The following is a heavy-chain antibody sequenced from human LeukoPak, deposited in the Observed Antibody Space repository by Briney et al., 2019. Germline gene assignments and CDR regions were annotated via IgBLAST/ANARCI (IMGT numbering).Heavy chain of an antibody. CDR1: GFTFSSYA. Sequence: PGGSLRLSCAASGFTFSSYAMSWVRQAPGKGLEWVSVISGSGGSTYYADSVKGRFTISRDNSKNTLYLQMHSLRAEDTAVYYCAKDSPSWRASYSYGMDVWGQGTTVTVSS. D-gene: IGHD3-3*01. CDR3: AKDSPSWRASYSYGMDV. V-gene: IGHV3-23*01. J-gene: IGHJ6*02. CDR2: ISGSGGST.